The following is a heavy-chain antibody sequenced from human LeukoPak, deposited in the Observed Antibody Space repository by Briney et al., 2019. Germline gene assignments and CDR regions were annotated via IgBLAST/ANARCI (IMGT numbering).Heavy chain of an antibody. CDR3: ARSKIGGYYYGMDV. Sequence: GGSLRLSCAAFGFTFSNYWMSWVRQAPGKGLEWVANIKQDGGEKYYVDSVKGRFTISGDSAKNSLYLQMNSLRAEDTAVYYCARSKIGGYYYGMDVWGQGTTVTVSS. V-gene: IGHV3-7*03. CDR2: IKQDGGEK. J-gene: IGHJ6*02. D-gene: IGHD5/OR15-5a*01. CDR1: GFTFSNYW.